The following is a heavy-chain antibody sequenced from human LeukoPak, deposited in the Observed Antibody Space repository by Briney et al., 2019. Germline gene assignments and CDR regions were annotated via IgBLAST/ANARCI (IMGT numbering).Heavy chain of an antibody. Sequence: GGSLRLYCAASGFTFSSYAMSWVRQAPGKGLQWVSAISGSGGSTYYADSVKGRFTISRDNSKNTLYLQMNSLRAEDAAVYYCAKGDGYNRGFDYWGQGTLVTVSS. D-gene: IGHD5-24*01. J-gene: IGHJ4*02. CDR2: ISGSGGST. CDR3: AKGDGYNRGFDY. V-gene: IGHV3-23*01. CDR1: GFTFSSYA.